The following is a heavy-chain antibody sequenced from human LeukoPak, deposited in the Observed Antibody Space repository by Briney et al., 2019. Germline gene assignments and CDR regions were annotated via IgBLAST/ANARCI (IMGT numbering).Heavy chain of an antibody. D-gene: IGHD3-10*01. J-gene: IGHJ4*02. CDR2: IYYSGST. CDR3: ARDNEGSYFDY. Sequence: SETLSLTCIVSGGSINGYYWSWIRQPPGKGLEWIGYIYYSGSTSYNPPLKSRVTISLDTSKNQFSLNLSSVIAADTAVYYCARDNEGSYFDYWGQGTLVTVSS. V-gene: IGHV4-59*01. CDR1: GGSINGYY.